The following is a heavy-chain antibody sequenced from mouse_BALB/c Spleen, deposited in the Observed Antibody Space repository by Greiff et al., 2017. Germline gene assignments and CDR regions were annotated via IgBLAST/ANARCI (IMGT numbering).Heavy chain of an antibody. CDR2: IYPSDSYT. Sequence: QVQLKQPGAELVRPGASVKLSCKASGYTFTSYWINWVKQRPGQGLEWIGNIYPSDSYTNYNQKFKDKATLTVDKSSSTAYMQLSSPTSEDSAVYYCTRSEGGAMDYWGQGTSVTVSS. CDR3: TRSEGGAMDY. J-gene: IGHJ4*01. CDR1: GYTFTSYW. V-gene: IGHV1-69*02.